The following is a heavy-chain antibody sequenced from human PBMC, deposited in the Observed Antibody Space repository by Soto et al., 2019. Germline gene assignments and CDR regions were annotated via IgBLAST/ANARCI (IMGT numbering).Heavy chain of an antibody. CDR2: ISGSGGST. Sequence: GGSLRLSCAASGFTFSSYAMSWVRQAPGKGLEWVSAISGSGGSTYYADSVKGRFTISRDNSKNTLYLQMNSLRAEDTAVYYCAKGGSNDYGDPWDAFDIWGQETMVTVSS. V-gene: IGHV3-23*01. CDR3: AKGGSNDYGDPWDAFDI. D-gene: IGHD4-17*01. CDR1: GFTFSSYA. J-gene: IGHJ3*02.